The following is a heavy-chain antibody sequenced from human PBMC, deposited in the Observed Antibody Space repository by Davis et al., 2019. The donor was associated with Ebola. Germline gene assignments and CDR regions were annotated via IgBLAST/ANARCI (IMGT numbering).Heavy chain of an antibody. CDR3: ARDSLLGGFDP. J-gene: IGHJ5*02. Sequence: PGGSLRLSCAASGFTVSNYDMHWVRQSPGSGLEWVSGFETTGDTYYSDSVKGRFSISRESAKNSVFLQMNSLRAGDTAVYYCARDSLLGGFDPWGQGTLVTVTS. CDR2: FETTGDT. CDR1: GFTVSNYD. D-gene: IGHD3-16*01. V-gene: IGHV3-13*01.